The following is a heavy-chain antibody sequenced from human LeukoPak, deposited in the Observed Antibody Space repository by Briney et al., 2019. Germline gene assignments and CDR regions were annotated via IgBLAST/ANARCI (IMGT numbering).Heavy chain of an antibody. J-gene: IGHJ4*02. CDR3: ARHQYGSGSSSENFDY. CDR1: GYSFTSYW. D-gene: IGHD3-10*01. Sequence: GESLKISCKGSGYSFTSYWIGWVRLMPGKGLEWMGIIYPGDSDTRYSPSFQGQVTISADKSISTAHLQWSSLKASDTAMYYCARHQYGSGSSSENFDYWGQGTLVTVSS. V-gene: IGHV5-51*01. CDR2: IYPGDSDT.